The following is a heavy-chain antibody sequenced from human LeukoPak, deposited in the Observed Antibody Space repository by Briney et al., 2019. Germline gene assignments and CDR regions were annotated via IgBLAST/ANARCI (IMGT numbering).Heavy chain of an antibody. CDR2: ITTGDGNT. D-gene: IGHD1-14*01. J-gene: IGHJ4*02. V-gene: IGHV3-23*01. CDR1: GFTFSSYT. Sequence: GGSLRLSCTASGFTFSSYTMTWVRQAPGKGLKWVSTITTGDGNTYYADSVKGRFTVSRDDSKNTLYLQMNSMRAEDTAVYYCAKEYSVRNQFDYWGQGTLVAVSS. CDR3: AKEYSVRNQFDY.